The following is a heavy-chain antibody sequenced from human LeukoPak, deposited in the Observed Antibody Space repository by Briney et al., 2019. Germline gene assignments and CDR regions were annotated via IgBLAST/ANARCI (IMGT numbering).Heavy chain of an antibody. Sequence: GGSLRLSCAASGFTFSSYSMNWVRQAPGKGLEWVSYISSSSSTIYYADSVKGRFTISRDNAKNSLYLQMNSLRAEDTAVYYCAKDGCSGGSCQDGGAFDIWGQGTMVTVSS. CDR2: ISSSSSTI. CDR1: GFTFSSYS. J-gene: IGHJ3*02. D-gene: IGHD2-15*01. V-gene: IGHV3-48*01. CDR3: AKDGCSGGSCQDGGAFDI.